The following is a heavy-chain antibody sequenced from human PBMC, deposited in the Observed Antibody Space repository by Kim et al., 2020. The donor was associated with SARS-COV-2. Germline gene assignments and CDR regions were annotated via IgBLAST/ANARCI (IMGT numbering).Heavy chain of an antibody. Sequence: WGSLRLSCAASGFTFSSYGMHWVRQAPGKGLEWVAVIWYDGSNKYYADSVKGRFTISRDNSKNTLYLQMNSLRAEDTAVYYCAKDRESKNSKITMVRGVRRYYYYGMDVWGQGPTVTVSS. CDR2: IWYDGSNK. D-gene: IGHD3-10*01. CDR3: AKDRESKNSKITMVRGVRRYYYYGMDV. CDR1: GFTFSSYG. V-gene: IGHV3-33*06. J-gene: IGHJ6*02.